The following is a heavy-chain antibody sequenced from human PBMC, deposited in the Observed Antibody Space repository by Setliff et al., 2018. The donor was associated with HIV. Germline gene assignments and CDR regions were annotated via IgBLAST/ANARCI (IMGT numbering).Heavy chain of an antibody. J-gene: IGHJ3*02. D-gene: IGHD3-3*01. V-gene: IGHV4-39*01. CDR1: GGSFTSRSYY. Sequence: PSETLSLTCTVSGGSFTSRSYYWGWIRQPPGKGLEWIGSIFYSGITYYNPSLKSRFTISVDTSKNQFSLNLTSVTAADTAVYYCARSKTFYDFWGGYYTHGAFKIWGLGTMVTVSS. CDR3: ARSKTFYDFWGGYYTHGAFKI. CDR2: IFYSGIT.